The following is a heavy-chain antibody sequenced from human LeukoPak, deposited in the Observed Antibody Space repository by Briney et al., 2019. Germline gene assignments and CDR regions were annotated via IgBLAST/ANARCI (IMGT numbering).Heavy chain of an antibody. CDR1: GFTFDDYA. D-gene: IGHD3-22*01. CDR3: AETSSGYYPDY. V-gene: IGHV3-43*02. CDR2: ISGDGGST. Sequence: PGGSLRLSCAASGFTFDDYAMHWVRQAPGKGLAWVSLISGDGGSTYYADSVKGRFTISRDNSKNSLYLQMNSLSTEDNALYYCAETSSGYYPDYWGQGTLVTVSS. J-gene: IGHJ4*02.